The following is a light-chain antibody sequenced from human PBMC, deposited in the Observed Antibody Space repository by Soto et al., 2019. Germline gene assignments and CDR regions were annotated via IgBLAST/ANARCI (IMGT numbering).Light chain of an antibody. CDR2: GAS. CDR3: QQYNNWPIT. CDR1: QSVTST. Sequence: EIVLTQSQGTLSLSPGERATLSFRASQSVTSTSLAWHQQKPGQPPRLLIYGASTRATGIPARFSGGGSGTEFTLTISSLQSDDFAVYYCQQYNNWPITFGQGTRLEIK. V-gene: IGKV3D-15*01. J-gene: IGKJ5*01.